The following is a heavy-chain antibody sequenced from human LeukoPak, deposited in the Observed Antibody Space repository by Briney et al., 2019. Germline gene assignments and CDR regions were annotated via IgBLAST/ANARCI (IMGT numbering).Heavy chain of an antibody. CDR1: GYTFTSYG. CDR3: ARDQEWELGNWFDP. CDR2: ISAYNGNT. Sequence: GAPVKVSCKASGYTFTSYGISWVRQAPGQGVEWMGWISAYNGNTNYAQKPQGRVTTTTDTSTSTAYMELRSLRSDDTAVYYCARDQEWELGNWFDPWGQGTLVTVSS. D-gene: IGHD1-26*01. V-gene: IGHV1-18*01. J-gene: IGHJ5*02.